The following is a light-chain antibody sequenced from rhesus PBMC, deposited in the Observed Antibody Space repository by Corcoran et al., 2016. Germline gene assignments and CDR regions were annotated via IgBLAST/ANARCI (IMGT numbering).Light chain of an antibody. CDR2: VVS. CDR3: SSYTNTATFV. V-gene: IGLV2-13*03. J-gene: IGLJ6*01. CDR1: RTDIGGCNR. Sequence: QAAPTQSPSVSGSPGQSVTISCTGSRTDIGGCNRVSWYQQYPGQAPKLLLFVVSKRPSGVSDRFSGSKSGNTASLTISGLQAEDEADYFCSSYTNTATFVFGSGTRLTVL.